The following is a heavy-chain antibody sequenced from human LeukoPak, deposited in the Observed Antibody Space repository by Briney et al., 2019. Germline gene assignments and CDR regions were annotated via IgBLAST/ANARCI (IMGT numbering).Heavy chain of an antibody. V-gene: IGHV1-69*13. D-gene: IGHD6-6*01. CDR2: IIPIFGTA. CDR3: ARARIAARPDSWFDP. CDR1: GGTFSSYA. Sequence: ASVKVSCKASGGTFSSYAISWVRQAPRQGLEWMGGIIPIFGTANYAQKFQGRVTITADESTSTAYMELSSLRSEDTAVYYCARARIAARPDSWFDPWGQGTLVTVSS. J-gene: IGHJ5*02.